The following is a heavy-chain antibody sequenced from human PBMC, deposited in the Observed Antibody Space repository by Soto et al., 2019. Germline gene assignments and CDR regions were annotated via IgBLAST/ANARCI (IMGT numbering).Heavy chain of an antibody. D-gene: IGHD4-17*01. V-gene: IGHV4-31*03. J-gene: IGHJ4*02. CDR2: IYYSGSN. CDR1: GGSISSGGYY. CDR3: ARDRYGVPRGDYFDS. Sequence: SETLSLTCTVSGGSISSGGYYWSWIRQHPGKGLEWIGYIYYSGSNYYNPSLKGRVSISVDTSKNQFSLNLSSVTAADTAIYYCARDRYGVPRGDYFDSWGQGILVTVSS.